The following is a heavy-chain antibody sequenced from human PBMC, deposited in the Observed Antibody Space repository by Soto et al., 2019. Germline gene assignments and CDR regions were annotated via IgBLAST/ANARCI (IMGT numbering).Heavy chain of an antibody. J-gene: IGHJ4*02. Sequence: GSLRLSCAASGFIFSSYTLHWVRQAPGKGLGWVGGITYDGSNPYYADSVKGRFTISRDNSRNMLFLQMNSVRPDDTAVYYCARAPSGSYPEFDYWGQGTLVTVSS. CDR2: ITYDGSNP. D-gene: IGHD1-26*01. V-gene: IGHV3-30-3*01. CDR3: ARAPSGSYPEFDY. CDR1: GFIFSSYT.